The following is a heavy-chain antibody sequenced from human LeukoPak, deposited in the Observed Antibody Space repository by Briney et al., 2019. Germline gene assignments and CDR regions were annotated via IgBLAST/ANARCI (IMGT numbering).Heavy chain of an antibody. V-gene: IGHV4-30-4*01. CDR3: ARNIVVETTNNWFDP. CDR1: GGSISSGDYY. CDR2: IYYSGST. D-gene: IGHD2-2*01. Sequence: SQTLSLTCTVSGGSISSGDYYWSWIRQPPGKGLEWIGYIYYSGSTYYNPSLKSRVTISVDTSKNQFSLKLSSVTAADTAVYYCARNIVVETTNNWFDPWGQGTLVTVSS. J-gene: IGHJ5*02.